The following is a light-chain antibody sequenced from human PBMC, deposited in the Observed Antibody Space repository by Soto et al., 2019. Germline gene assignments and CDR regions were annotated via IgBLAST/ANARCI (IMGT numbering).Light chain of an antibody. V-gene: IGLV1-44*01. Sequence: QSLLTQPPSASATPGQRVTISCSGSNSNIGTNTVNWYQQLPGTAPRLLIYTNNPRPSGVPQRFSGSKTGTSASLAIGGLQSEDGADYYCAAWDDSLGAYVFGTGTKLT. CDR2: TNN. CDR1: NSNIGTNT. J-gene: IGLJ1*01. CDR3: AAWDDSLGAYV.